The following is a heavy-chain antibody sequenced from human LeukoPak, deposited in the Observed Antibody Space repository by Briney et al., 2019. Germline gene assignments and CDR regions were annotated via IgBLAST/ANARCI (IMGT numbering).Heavy chain of an antibody. CDR1: GGSISSNPYY. CDR2: THYSGST. D-gene: IGHD4-17*01. Sequence: SEALSLTCTVSGGSISSNPYYWGWIRQPPGKGLEWIGSTHYSGSTYYNPSLKNRVTISVDRSKNQFSLKLSSVTAADTAVYYCAREDYGDYGAFDYWGQGTLVTVSS. V-gene: IGHV4-39*07. J-gene: IGHJ4*02. CDR3: AREDYGDYGAFDY.